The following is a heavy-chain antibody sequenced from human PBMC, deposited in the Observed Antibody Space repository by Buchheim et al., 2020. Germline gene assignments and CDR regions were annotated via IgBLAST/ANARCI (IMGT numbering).Heavy chain of an antibody. CDR3: ARADGYNPDY. D-gene: IGHD5-24*01. Sequence: QVQLVESGGGVVQPGRSLRLSCAASGFTFSSYAMHWVRQAPGKGLEWVAVISYDGSNKYYADSVKGRFTISRDNSKNKLYLQMNSLRAEDTAVYYCARADGYNPDYWGQGTL. CDR2: ISYDGSNK. CDR1: GFTFSSYA. J-gene: IGHJ4*02. V-gene: IGHV3-30*04.